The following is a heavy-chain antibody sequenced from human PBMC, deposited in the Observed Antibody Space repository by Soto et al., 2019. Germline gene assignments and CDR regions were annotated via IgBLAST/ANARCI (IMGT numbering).Heavy chain of an antibody. Sequence: SETLSLTCTVSGGSISSVDPYWSWIRQPKGRGLEWIEYINYSGSTNYNPSLKSLVTIAVDTSKTQISLKLSSVTAADSDVYYCARVGAVAYYFDYWGRGTLVTVSS. CDR2: INYSGST. J-gene: IGHJ4*02. V-gene: IGHV4-61*08. CDR3: ARVGAVAYYFDY. D-gene: IGHD6-19*01. CDR1: GGSISSVDPY.